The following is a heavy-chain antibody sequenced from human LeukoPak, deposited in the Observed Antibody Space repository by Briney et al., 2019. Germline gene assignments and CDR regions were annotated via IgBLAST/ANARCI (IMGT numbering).Heavy chain of an antibody. V-gene: IGHV4-34*01. Sequence: SETLSLTCAVYGGSFSGYYWSWIRQPPGKGLEWIGEINHSGSTNYNPSLKSRVSMSVDTSKNQFSLKLSSVTAADTAVYYCARRLYYDSRGAFDIWGQGTMVTVSS. D-gene: IGHD3-16*01. J-gene: IGHJ3*02. CDR3: ARRLYYDSRGAFDI. CDR1: GGSFSGYY. CDR2: INHSGST.